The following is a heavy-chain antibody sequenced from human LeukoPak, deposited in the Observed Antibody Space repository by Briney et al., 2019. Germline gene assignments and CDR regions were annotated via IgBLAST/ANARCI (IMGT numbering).Heavy chain of an antibody. J-gene: IGHJ3*02. D-gene: IGHD3-22*01. Sequence: SETLSLTCAVYGGSFSGYYWRWIRQPPGKGLEWIGEINYSGSTNCNPSLKSRVTISVDTSKNQFSLKLSSVTAADTAVYYCAILEGYYYDSSGYLTDAFDIWGQGTMVTVSS. CDR2: INYSGST. CDR1: GGSFSGYY. CDR3: AILEGYYYDSSGYLTDAFDI. V-gene: IGHV4-34*01.